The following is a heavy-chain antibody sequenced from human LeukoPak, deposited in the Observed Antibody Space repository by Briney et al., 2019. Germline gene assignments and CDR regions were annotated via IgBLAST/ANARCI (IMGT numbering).Heavy chain of an antibody. CDR1: GYSFTSYW. Sequence: GESLQISCKGSGYSFTSYWIGWVRQLPGKGLEWMGIIYPGDSDTRYSPSFQGQVPISADKSISTAYLQWSSLKASDTAMYYCARPEDRDGYNFGYWGQGTLVTVSS. CDR3: ARPEDRDGYNFGY. J-gene: IGHJ4*02. CDR2: IYPGDSDT. V-gene: IGHV5-51*01. D-gene: IGHD5-24*01.